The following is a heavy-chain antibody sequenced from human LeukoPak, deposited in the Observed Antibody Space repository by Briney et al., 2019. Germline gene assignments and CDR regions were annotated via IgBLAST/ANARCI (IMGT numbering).Heavy chain of an antibody. CDR1: GYTFTGYY. Sequence: ASVKVSCKASGYTFTGYYMHWVRQAPGQGLEWMGWINPNTGATNYAQKFQGRVTMTRDTSIRTAYMELSRLRSDDTAVYFCGRVKDFYYYESSADYFDYWGQGTLVTVSS. V-gene: IGHV1-2*02. J-gene: IGHJ4*02. D-gene: IGHD3-22*01. CDR2: INPNTGAT. CDR3: GRVKDFYYYESSADYFDY.